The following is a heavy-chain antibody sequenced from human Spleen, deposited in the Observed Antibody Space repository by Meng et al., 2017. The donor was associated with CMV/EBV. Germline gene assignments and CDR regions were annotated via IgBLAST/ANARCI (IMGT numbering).Heavy chain of an antibody. V-gene: IGHV3-21*01. D-gene: IGHD2-2*01. Sequence: GGSLRLSCAPSGFSFSTYTMHWVRQAPGKGLEWVSSISSSRSYIYYADSVKGRFTISRDNAKNSLYLQMNSLRAEDTAVYYCARERLYQPLWGDALDIWGQGTMVTVSS. J-gene: IGHJ3*02. CDR3: ARERLYQPLWGDALDI. CDR2: ISSSRSYI. CDR1: GFSFSTYT.